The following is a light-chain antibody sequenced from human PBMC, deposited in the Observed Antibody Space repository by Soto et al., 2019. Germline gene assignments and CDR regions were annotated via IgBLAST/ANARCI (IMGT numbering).Light chain of an antibody. V-gene: IGLV2-8*01. Sequence: QSALTQPPSASGSLGQSVTISCTGTSNDVGVYNYVAWYQQHPGKAPNLIIYEVTRRPSGVPDRFSGSKSGNTASLTVSGLQGEDEADYYCSSYAGSYTYVFGTGSKV. J-gene: IGLJ1*01. CDR1: SNDVGVYNY. CDR3: SSYAGSYTYV. CDR2: EVT.